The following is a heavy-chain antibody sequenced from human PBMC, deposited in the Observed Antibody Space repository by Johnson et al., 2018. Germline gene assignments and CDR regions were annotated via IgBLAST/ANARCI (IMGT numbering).Heavy chain of an antibody. Sequence: VQLQESGGGVVQPGRSLRLSCVASGFTFSRHGMHWIRQAPGKGLEWVAVIWYDGSKEYYVESVKGRFTISRDNSKNTLHLQMNSLRAEDTAIYYWAGVTGGGGVGTFDGWGQGKMVTVSS. J-gene: IGHJ3*01. D-gene: IGHD2-8*02. CDR2: IWYDGSKE. CDR1: GFTFSRHG. V-gene: IGHV3-33*01. CDR3: AGVTGGGGVGTFDG.